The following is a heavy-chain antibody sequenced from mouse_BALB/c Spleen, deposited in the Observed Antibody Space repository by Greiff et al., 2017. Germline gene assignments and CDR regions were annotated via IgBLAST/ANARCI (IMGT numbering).Heavy chain of an antibody. V-gene: IGHV5-6*01. J-gene: IGHJ2*01. CDR1: GFTFSSYG. D-gene: IGHD1-1*01. CDR3: ARHYYGSSYSYYFDY. CDR2: ISSGGSYT. Sequence: EVQLVESGGDLVKPGGSLKLSCAASGFTFSSYGMSWVRQTPDKRLEWVATISSGGSYTYYPDSVKGRFTISRDNAKNTLYLQMSSLKSEDTAMYYCARHYYGSSYSYYFDYWGEGTTLTVSS.